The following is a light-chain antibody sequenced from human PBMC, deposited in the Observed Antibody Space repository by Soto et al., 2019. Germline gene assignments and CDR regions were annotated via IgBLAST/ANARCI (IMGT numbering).Light chain of an antibody. Sequence: EIVMTQSPATLSVSPGERATLSCRASQSVSRNLAWYQQNPGQAPRLLIYGASTRAPGIPARFSGSGSGTAFHLTISSLQSEDFAVYYCQQYNNWPQTFGQGTKVEIK. J-gene: IGKJ1*01. CDR2: GAS. CDR1: QSVSRN. CDR3: QQYNNWPQT. V-gene: IGKV3-15*01.